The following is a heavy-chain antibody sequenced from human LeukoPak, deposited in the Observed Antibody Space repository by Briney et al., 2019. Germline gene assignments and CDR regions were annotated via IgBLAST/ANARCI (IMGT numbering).Heavy chain of an antibody. J-gene: IGHJ4*02. CDR3: ARQDNSGYSGYDHFDY. CDR2: IYPGDSDT. Sequence: GESLKISCKGSGYSFTSYWIGWVRQMPGKGLGWMGIIYPGDSDTRYSPSFQGQVTISADKSINTAYLQWSSLKASDTAMYYCARQDNSGYSGYDHFDYWGQGTLVTVSS. D-gene: IGHD5-12*01. CDR1: GYSFTSYW. V-gene: IGHV5-51*01.